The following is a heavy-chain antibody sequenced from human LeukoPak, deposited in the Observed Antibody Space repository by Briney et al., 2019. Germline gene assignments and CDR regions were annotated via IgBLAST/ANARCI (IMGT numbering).Heavy chain of an antibody. J-gene: IGHJ5*02. CDR1: GGSISSGTSS. Sequence: PSETLSLTCTVSGGSISSGTSSWSWIRQHPGKGLEWLGYIFDSGYSYYNPSLKSRLSMSVDTSKNRFPLTLSSVTAADTAIYYCAKTNTPDNWFDPWGQGTLVTVSS. CDR2: IFDSGYS. V-gene: IGHV4-31*03. CDR3: AKTNTPDNWFDP.